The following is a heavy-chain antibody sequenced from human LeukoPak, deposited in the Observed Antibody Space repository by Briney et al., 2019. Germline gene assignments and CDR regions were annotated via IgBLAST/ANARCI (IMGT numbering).Heavy chain of an antibody. V-gene: IGHV4-4*07. CDR2: IYTSGST. D-gene: IGHD2-2*02. J-gene: IGHJ5*02. CDR1: GGSIRSYY. CDR3: ARVDCSSTSCYTSWFDP. Sequence: SETLSLTCTVSGGSIRSYYWSWIRQPAGKGLEWIGRIYTSGSTNYNPSLKSRVTMSVDTSKNQFSLKLSSVTAADTAVYYCARVDCSSTSCYTSWFDPWGQGTLVTVSS.